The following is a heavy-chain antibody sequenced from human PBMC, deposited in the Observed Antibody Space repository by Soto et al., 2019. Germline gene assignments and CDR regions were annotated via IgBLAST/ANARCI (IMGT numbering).Heavy chain of an antibody. CDR3: ARDPAYYYDSSRPGLGMDV. V-gene: IGHV1-18*04. J-gene: IGHJ6*02. CDR1: GYTFTSYG. Sequence: XSVKVCSTASGYTFTSYGISWVRQAPGQGLEWMGWISAYNGNTNYAQKLQGRVTMTTDTSTSTAYMELRSLRSDDTAVYYCARDPAYYYDSSRPGLGMDVSGQGTTVTVSS. D-gene: IGHD3-22*01. CDR2: ISAYNGNT.